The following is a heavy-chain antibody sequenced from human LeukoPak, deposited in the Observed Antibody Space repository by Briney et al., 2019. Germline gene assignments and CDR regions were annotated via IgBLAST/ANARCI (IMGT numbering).Heavy chain of an antibody. CDR2: ISSSSSTI. D-gene: IGHD6-13*01. CDR1: GFTFSSYS. Sequence: GGSLRLSCAASGFTFSSYSMNWVRQAPGKGLEWVSYISSSSSTIYYADSVKGRFTISRDNAKNSLYLQMNSLRDEDTAVYYCAREAQQLVDLYHYYYYMDVWGKGTTVTVSS. V-gene: IGHV3-48*02. CDR3: AREAQQLVDLYHYYYYMDV. J-gene: IGHJ6*03.